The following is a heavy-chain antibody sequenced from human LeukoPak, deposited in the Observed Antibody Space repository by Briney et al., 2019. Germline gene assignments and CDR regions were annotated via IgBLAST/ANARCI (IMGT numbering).Heavy chain of an antibody. CDR1: GFSFSNYA. CDR3: AKDKVVVVTAIPSY. CDR2: ISGSGGST. J-gene: IGHJ4*02. D-gene: IGHD2-21*02. V-gene: IGHV3-23*01. Sequence: GGSLRLSCAASGFSFSNYAMSRVRQAPGKGLEWVSAISGSGGSTYYADSVKGRFTISGDNSKNTLYLQMNSLRAEDTAVYYCAKDKVVVVTAIPSYWGQGTLVTVSS.